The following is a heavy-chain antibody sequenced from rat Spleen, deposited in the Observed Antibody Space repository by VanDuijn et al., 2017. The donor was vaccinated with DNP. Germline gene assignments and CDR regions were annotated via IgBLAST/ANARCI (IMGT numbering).Heavy chain of an antibody. CDR1: GFIFSDYN. V-gene: IGHV5S10*01. CDR2: ISPSGSRT. CDR3: ARGSTSIYWYFDF. Sequence: EVQLVESGGGLIQPGRSLKLSCAASGFIFSDYNMAWVRQAPKKGLEWVATISPSGSRTYYPDSVKGRFTISRDNAKSSLYLQMNSLKSEDTATYYCARGSTSIYWYFDFWGPGTMVTVSS. J-gene: IGHJ1*01. D-gene: IGHD3-1*01.